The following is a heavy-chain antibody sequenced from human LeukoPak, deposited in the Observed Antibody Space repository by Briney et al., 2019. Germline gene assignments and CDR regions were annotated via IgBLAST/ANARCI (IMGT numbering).Heavy chain of an antibody. Sequence: PGGSLRLSCAASGFTFSNYAMHWVRQTPGKGLEWLAIIWYDGSNEYSADSVKGRFTISRDNSKKILYLQMNNLRAEDTAVYYCARGGVYYDFWSGYYTLDQWGQGTLVTVSS. J-gene: IGHJ4*02. CDR3: ARGGVYYDFWSGYYTLDQ. D-gene: IGHD3-3*01. V-gene: IGHV3-33*01. CDR1: GFTFSNYA. CDR2: IWYDGSNE.